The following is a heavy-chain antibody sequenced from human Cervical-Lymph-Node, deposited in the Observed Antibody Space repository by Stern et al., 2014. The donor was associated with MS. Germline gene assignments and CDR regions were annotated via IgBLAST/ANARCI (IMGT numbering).Heavy chain of an antibody. V-gene: IGHV4-39*01. D-gene: IGHD6-19*01. CDR2: IYYSGST. Sequence: QVQLQESGPGLVKPSETLSLTCTVSGGSISSSSYYWGWIRQPPGKGLEWIGSIYYSGSTYSNPSLKRRVTISVDTSKNQFFLKLSSVPAADTAVYYCARHKGSGLRNFDYWGQGTLVTVSS. CDR3: ARHKGSGLRNFDY. J-gene: IGHJ4*02. CDR1: GGSISSSSYY.